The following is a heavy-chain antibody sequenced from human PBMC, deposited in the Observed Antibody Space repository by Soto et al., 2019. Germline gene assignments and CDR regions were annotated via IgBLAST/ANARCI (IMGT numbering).Heavy chain of an antibody. V-gene: IGHV4-39*02. CDR1: GGSMSSSSYY. CDR2: MDYSGFYSGSS. D-gene: IGHD1-20*01. CDR3: ARDHRYNWNDGGDY. Sequence: SETLSLTCTVSGGSMSSSSYYWGWIRQPPGKGLEWIASMDYSGFYSGSSYYNPSLKSRLTISVDTSKNQFSLKVSSVTAADTAVYYCARDHRYNWNDGGDYWGQGTLVTVSS. J-gene: IGHJ4*02.